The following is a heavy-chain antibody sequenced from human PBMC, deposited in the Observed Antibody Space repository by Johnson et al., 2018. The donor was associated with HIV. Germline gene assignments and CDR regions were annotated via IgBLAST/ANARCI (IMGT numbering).Heavy chain of an antibody. CDR3: ARSTYCGGDCYSVAFDI. CDR2: ISSSGSTI. Sequence: QVQLVESGGGLVKPGGSLRLSCAASGFTFSDYYMSWIRQAPGKWLEWVSYISSSGSTIYYADSVKGQFTISRDNAKNSLYLQMNRLRAEDTAEDYCARSTYCGGDCYSVAFDIWGQGTMVTVSS. J-gene: IGHJ3*02. D-gene: IGHD2-21*01. V-gene: IGHV3-11*04. CDR1: GFTFSDYY.